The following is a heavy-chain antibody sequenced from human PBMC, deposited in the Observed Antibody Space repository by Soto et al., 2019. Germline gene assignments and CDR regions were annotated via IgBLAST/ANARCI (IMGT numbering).Heavy chain of an antibody. CDR3: ARDSDGSGYPRNYLDC. CDR1: GYTFTGYY. D-gene: IGHD3-22*01. CDR2: INPNSGGT. Sequence: SVKVSSKASGYTFTGYYMHWVRQAPGQGLEWMGWINPNSGGTNYAQKFQGWVTMTRDPSISTAYMELSRLKSYDTSISDRARDSDGSGYPRNYLDCCHKETRVT. J-gene: IGHJ4*02. V-gene: IGHV1-2*04.